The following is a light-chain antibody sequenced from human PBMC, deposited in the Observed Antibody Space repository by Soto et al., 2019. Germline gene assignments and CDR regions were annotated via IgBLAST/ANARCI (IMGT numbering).Light chain of an antibody. V-gene: IGKV1-5*01. CDR2: DAS. CDR3: QQYNTYSPERT. Sequence: DIQVTQSPSSLSAFVGDGVAITCRASQSIGRWLAWYQQKPGKAPKLLIYDASSLESGVPSRFSGSGSGTEFTLTISSLQPDDFATYYCQQYNTYSPERTFGQGTKV. J-gene: IGKJ1*01. CDR1: QSIGRW.